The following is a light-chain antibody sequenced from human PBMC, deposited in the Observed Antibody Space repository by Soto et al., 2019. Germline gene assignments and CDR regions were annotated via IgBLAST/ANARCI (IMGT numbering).Light chain of an antibody. Sequence: DIQMTQSPSTLSASVGDRVTITGRASQSSSSWLAWYQQKPGQAPKLLIYDASSLESGVPSRFSGSGSATEFSLTIISLQPDDFATYNCQQYNSYLTFGGGTKVEI. V-gene: IGKV1-5*01. CDR2: DAS. J-gene: IGKJ4*01. CDR1: QSSSSW. CDR3: QQYNSYLT.